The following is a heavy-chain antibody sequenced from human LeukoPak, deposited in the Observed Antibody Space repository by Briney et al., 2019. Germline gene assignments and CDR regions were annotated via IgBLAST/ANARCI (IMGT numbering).Heavy chain of an antibody. CDR2: INTDGSST. D-gene: IGHD5-18*01. CDR1: GFTFSSYW. J-gene: IGHJ4*02. CDR3: AKDSGYSYGQTFDY. V-gene: IGHV3-74*01. Sequence: GGSLRLSCAASGFTFSSYWMHWVRQAPGKGLVWVSRINTDGSSTSYADSVKGRFTISRDNAKNTLYLQMNSLRAEDTAVYYCAKDSGYSYGQTFDYWGQGTLVTVSS.